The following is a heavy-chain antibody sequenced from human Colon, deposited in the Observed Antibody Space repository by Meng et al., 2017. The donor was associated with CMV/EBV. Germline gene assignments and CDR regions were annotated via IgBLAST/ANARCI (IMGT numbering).Heavy chain of an antibody. CDR2: MNPNSGET. CDR3: ATLSIYDSTISDF. V-gene: IGHV1-2*02. J-gene: IGHJ4*02. D-gene: IGHD5/OR15-5a*01. CDR1: EYPFTIHY. Sequence: ASVKVSCKTSEYPFTIHYIHWVRQAPGRGLEWMGWMNPNSGETNDAQKFQDRVTMTRDTTVNTAYLDLTSLRSADTAVYYCATLSIYDSTISDFWGQGTLVTVSS.